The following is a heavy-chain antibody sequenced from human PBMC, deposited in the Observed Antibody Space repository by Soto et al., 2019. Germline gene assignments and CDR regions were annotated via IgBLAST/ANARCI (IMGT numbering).Heavy chain of an antibody. CDR1: GGSISSGSYY. V-gene: IGHV4-31*03. Sequence: QVQLQESGPGLVKPSQTLSLTCTVSGGSISSGSYYWSWIRQLPGKVLAWIGYIYYSGSTYYNPSLKSRVTISVDTSKNQFYLKLNSVTAADTAVYYCATRTDYYYGSGSLGGMDVWGQGTTVTVSS. CDR3: ATRTDYYYGSGSLGGMDV. D-gene: IGHD3-10*01. J-gene: IGHJ6*02. CDR2: IYYSGST.